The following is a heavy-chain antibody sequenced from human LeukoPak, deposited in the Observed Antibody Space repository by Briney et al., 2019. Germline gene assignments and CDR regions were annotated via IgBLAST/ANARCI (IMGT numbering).Heavy chain of an antibody. J-gene: IGHJ4*02. CDR2: IYTSGST. CDR1: GGSISSYY. D-gene: IGHD3-3*01. Sequence: KPSETLSLTCTVSGGSISSYYWSWIRQPAGKGLEWIGRIYTSGSTNYNPSLKSRVTMSVDTSKNQFSLKLSSVTAADTAVYYCARERDYDFWSGYYGYFDYWGQGTLVTVSS. V-gene: IGHV4-4*07. CDR3: ARERDYDFWSGYYGYFDY.